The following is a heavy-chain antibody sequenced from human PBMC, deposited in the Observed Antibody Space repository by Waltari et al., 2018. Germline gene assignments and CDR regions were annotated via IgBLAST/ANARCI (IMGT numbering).Heavy chain of an antibody. CDR1: GGTFNNSG. CDR3: AFDTSGSEDYFDF. J-gene: IGHJ4*02. V-gene: IGHV1-69*01. Sequence: VHLLQSGAEVKEPGSSVKVSCKVSGGTFNNSGIRWVRQAPGQGLEWMGGVIPVLGAANYAQKFQGRGTISADESSGTAYMEMSSLRSGDTAIYFCAFDTSGSEDYFDFWGQGTLVTVSS. D-gene: IGHD3-10*01. CDR2: VIPVLGAA.